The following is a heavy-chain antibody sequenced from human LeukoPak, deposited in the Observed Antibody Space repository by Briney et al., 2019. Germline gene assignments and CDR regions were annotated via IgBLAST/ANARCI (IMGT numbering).Heavy chain of an antibody. CDR2: VNLKSGNT. Sequence: ASVKVSCKASGYTFTRYDINWVRQATGQGLEWMGWVNLKSGNTGSAQKFQGRVTITRDTSINTAYMELSSLRPEDTGVYYCATGHPQWLPEGYWGQGTLVTVSS. J-gene: IGHJ4*02. CDR3: ATGHPQWLPEGY. CDR1: GYTFTRYD. V-gene: IGHV1-8*03. D-gene: IGHD6-19*01.